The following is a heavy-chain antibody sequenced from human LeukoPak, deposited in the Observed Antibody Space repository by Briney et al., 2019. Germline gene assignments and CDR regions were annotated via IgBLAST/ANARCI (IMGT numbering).Heavy chain of an antibody. J-gene: IGHJ4*02. CDR2: IYYSGNT. CDR1: GGSITSYY. D-gene: IGHD3/OR15-3a*01. V-gene: IGHV4-39*01. CDR3: ARQTGSGLFILP. Sequence: SETLSLTCTVSGGSITSYYWSWIRQPPGKGLEWIGSIYYSGNTYYNASLKSQVSISIDTSKNQFSLRLTSVTAADTAVYYCARQTGSGLFILPGGQGTLVTVSS.